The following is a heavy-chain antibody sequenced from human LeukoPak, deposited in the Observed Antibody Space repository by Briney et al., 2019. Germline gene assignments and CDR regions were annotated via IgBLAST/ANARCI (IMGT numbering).Heavy chain of an antibody. CDR1: GYTFNTYG. CDR3: ARDSYCSGGTCYSRVGY. V-gene: IGHV7-4-1*02. Sequence: ASVKVSCKASGYTFNTYGVNWVRQAPGQGLEWMGLINTNTGNPTYAQGLTERFVFSWDTSVSTAYLQITSLKAEDTAVYFCARDSYCSGGTCYSRVGYWGQGTEVTVSS. D-gene: IGHD2-15*01. CDR2: INTNTGNP. J-gene: IGHJ4*02.